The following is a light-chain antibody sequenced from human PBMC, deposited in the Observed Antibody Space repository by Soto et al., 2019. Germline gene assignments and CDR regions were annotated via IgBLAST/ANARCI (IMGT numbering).Light chain of an antibody. Sequence: ETVLTQSPCTLYFSPGERATLSCRASQSVSSNLAWYQQKPGQAPRLLIYGASTRATGIPARFSGSGSGTEFTLTISSLQSEDFAVYYCQQYNNWPPSTFGPGTKVDTK. CDR1: QSVSSN. CDR3: QQYNNWPPST. J-gene: IGKJ3*01. CDR2: GAS. V-gene: IGKV3-15*01.